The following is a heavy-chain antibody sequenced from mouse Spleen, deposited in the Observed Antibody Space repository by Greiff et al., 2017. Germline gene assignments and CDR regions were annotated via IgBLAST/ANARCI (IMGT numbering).Heavy chain of an antibody. V-gene: IGHV5-9-3*01. CDR2: ISSGGSYT. CDR1: GFTFSSYA. D-gene: IGHD2-4*01. J-gene: IGHJ3*01. Sequence: EVKLVESGGGLVKPGGSLKLSCAASGFTFSSYAMSWVRQTPEKRLEWVATISSGGSYTYYPDSVKVRFTLSRDNAKNTLYLQMSSLRSEDTAMYYCARQGYYDYDGFAYWGQGTLVTVSA. CDR3: ARQGYYDYDGFAY.